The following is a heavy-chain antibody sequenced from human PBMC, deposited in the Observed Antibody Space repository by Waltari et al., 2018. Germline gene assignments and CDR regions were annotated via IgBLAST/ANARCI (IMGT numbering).Heavy chain of an antibody. J-gene: IGHJ4*02. CDR3: AVYCSSTSCYTGGGGGDY. D-gene: IGHD2-2*02. V-gene: IGHV1-69*12. Sequence: QVQLVQSGAEVKKPGSSVKVSCKASGGTFSSYAISWVRQAPGPGLEGMGGINPILGTANYAQKFQGRVTITADESTSTAYMELSSLRSEDTAVYYCAVYCSSTSCYTGGGGGDYWGQGTLVTVSS. CDR2: INPILGTA. CDR1: GGTFSSYA.